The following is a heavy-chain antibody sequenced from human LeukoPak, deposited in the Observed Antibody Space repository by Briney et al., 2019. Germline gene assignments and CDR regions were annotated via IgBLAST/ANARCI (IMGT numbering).Heavy chain of an antibody. V-gene: IGHV3-21*01. D-gene: IGHD6-19*01. CDR2: ISSSSSYI. CDR3: ARGRPLRSSGLRNRGERNAFDI. J-gene: IGHJ3*02. CDR1: GFTFSSYS. Sequence: GGSLRLSCAASGFTFSSYSMNWVRQAPGKGLEWVSSISSSSSYIYYADSVKGRFTISRDNAKNSLYLQMNSLRAEDTAVYYCARGRPLRSSGLRNRGERNAFDIWGQGTMVTVSS.